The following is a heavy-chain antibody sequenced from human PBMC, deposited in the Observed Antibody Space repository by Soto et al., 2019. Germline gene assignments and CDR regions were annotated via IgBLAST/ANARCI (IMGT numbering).Heavy chain of an antibody. V-gene: IGHV1-69*02. CDR3: ASTISQAHYYYYMDV. CDR1: GGTFSSYT. J-gene: IGHJ6*03. D-gene: IGHD3-9*01. CDR2: IIPILGIA. Sequence: QVQLVQSGAEVKKPGSSVKVSCKASGGTFSSYTISWVRQAPGQGLEWMGRIIPILGIANYAQKFQGRVTITADKSTCTAYMELSSLRSEDTAVYYCASTISQAHYYYYMDVWGKGTTVTVSS.